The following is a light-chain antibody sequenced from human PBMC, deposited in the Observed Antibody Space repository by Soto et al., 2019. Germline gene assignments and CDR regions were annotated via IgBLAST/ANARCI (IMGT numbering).Light chain of an antibody. CDR1: SSDVGSYNL. CDR3: CSYAGRTTWV. J-gene: IGLJ3*02. V-gene: IGLV2-23*01. CDR2: EAS. Sequence: QSALTQPASVCGSPGQSITISCTGISSDVGSYNLVSWYQQHPGKAPKVMIYEASKRPSGVSNRFSGSKSGNTASLTISGLQAEDEADYYCCSYAGRTTWVFGGGTKLTVL.